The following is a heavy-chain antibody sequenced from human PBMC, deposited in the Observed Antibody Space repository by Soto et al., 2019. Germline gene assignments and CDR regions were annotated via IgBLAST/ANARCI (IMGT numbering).Heavy chain of an antibody. Sequence: GGSLRLSCAASGFTFSSYWMSWVRQAPGKGLEWVANIKQDGSEKYYVDSVKGRFSISRGNAKKSLYLQMNSLRAEDTAVYYGARDGLGSYYFDYWGQGTLVTVSS. V-gene: IGHV3-7*01. CDR1: GFTFSSYW. CDR3: ARDGLGSYYFDY. J-gene: IGHJ4*02. CDR2: IKQDGSEK. D-gene: IGHD1-26*01.